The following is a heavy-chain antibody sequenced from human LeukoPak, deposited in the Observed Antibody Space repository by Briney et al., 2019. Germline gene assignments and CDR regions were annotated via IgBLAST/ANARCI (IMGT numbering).Heavy chain of an antibody. D-gene: IGHD5-12*01. V-gene: IGHV3-30*02. CDR3: ARPRIYSGYDFFDY. J-gene: IGHJ4*02. CDR1: GFTFSSYG. CDR2: IRYDGSNK. Sequence: GGSLRLSCAASGFTFSSYGMHWVRQAPGKGLEWVAFIRYDGSNKYYADSVKGRFTISRDNSKNTLYLQMNSLRAEDTAVYYCARPRIYSGYDFFDYWGQGTLVTVSS.